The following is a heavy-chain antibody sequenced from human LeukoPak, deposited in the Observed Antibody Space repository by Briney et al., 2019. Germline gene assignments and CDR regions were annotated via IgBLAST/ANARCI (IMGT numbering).Heavy chain of an antibody. CDR2: ISYDGSNK. Sequence: GRSLRLSCAASGFTFSSYAMHWVRQAPGKGLEWVAVISYDGSNKYYADSVKGRFTISRDNSKNTLYLQMKSLRAEDTAVYYCARTYSNYDAFDIWGQGTMVTVSS. D-gene: IGHD4-11*01. V-gene: IGHV3-30-3*01. CDR1: GFTFSSYA. CDR3: ARTYSNYDAFDI. J-gene: IGHJ3*02.